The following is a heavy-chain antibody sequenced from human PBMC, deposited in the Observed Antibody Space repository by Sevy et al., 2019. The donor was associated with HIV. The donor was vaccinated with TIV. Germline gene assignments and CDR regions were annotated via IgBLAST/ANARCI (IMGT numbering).Heavy chain of an antibody. CDR2: IWYDGSNK. D-gene: IGHD3-22*01. V-gene: IGHV3-33*06. J-gene: IGHJ4*02. CDR3: AKDLIADYYDSSGPFDY. CDR1: GFTFSSYG. Sequence: GSLRLSCAASGFTFSSYGMHWVRQAPGKGLEWVAVIWYDGSNKYYADSVKRGFTISRDNSKNTRYLQMNGLRAEDTAVYYCAKDLIADYYDSSGPFDYWGQGTLVTVSS.